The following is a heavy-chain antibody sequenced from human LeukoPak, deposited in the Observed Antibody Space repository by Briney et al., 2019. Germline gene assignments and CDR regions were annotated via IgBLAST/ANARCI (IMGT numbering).Heavy chain of an antibody. J-gene: IGHJ4*02. CDR3: ARGYDFWSGSRIYYFDY. CDR1: GGSISSYY. Sequence: PSETLSLTCTVSGGSISSYYWSWIRQHPGKGLEWIGYIYYSGSTYYNPSLKSRVTISVDTSKNQFSLKLSSVTAADTAVYYCARGYDFWSGSRIYYFDYWGQGTLVTVSS. CDR2: IYYSGST. D-gene: IGHD3-3*01. V-gene: IGHV4-59*06.